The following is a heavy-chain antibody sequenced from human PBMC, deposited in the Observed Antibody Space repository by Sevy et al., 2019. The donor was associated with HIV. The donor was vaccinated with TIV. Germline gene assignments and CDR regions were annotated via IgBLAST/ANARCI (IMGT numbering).Heavy chain of an antibody. V-gene: IGHV4-39*01. CDR3: ARQRGGWYEYDASDV. D-gene: IGHD6-19*01. Sequence: SETLSLTCTVSDVSISSGTNYWGWIRQPPGKGLEWIGSIYYSGTTYYNPSLMSRVTMSADTSMNQFSLKLSSVTVADTAVYYCARQRGGWYEYDASDVWGQGTMVTVSS. CDR1: DVSISSGTNY. CDR2: IYYSGTT. J-gene: IGHJ3*01.